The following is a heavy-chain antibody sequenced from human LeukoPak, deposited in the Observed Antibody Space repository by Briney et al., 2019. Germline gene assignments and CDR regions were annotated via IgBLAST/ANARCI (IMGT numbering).Heavy chain of an antibody. J-gene: IGHJ3*02. D-gene: IGHD6-13*01. CDR2: INPNSGGT. Sequence: GASVKVSCKASGYTFTGYYMHWVRQAPGQGLEWMGWINPNSGGTNYAQKFQGRVTMTRDTSISTAYMELSRLRSDDTAVYYCAREVGSSSWYGNDAFDIWGQGTMVTVSS. CDR1: GYTFTGYY. CDR3: AREVGSSSWYGNDAFDI. V-gene: IGHV1-2*02.